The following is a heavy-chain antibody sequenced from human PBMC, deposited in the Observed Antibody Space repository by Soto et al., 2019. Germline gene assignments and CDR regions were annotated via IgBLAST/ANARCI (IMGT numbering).Heavy chain of an antibody. Sequence: QVQLQESGPGLVKPSQTLSLTCTVSGDSITNGGYYWSWIRQHPGKGLEWIGYIYYSGSTYYNPSLKSRVSISVDTSNNQFSLKLSSVTAADTDVYYCARLRVVTYFDYWGQGTLVTVSS. CDR3: ARLRVVTYFDY. J-gene: IGHJ4*02. CDR1: GDSITNGGYY. CDR2: IYYSGST. D-gene: IGHD3-3*01. V-gene: IGHV4-31*03.